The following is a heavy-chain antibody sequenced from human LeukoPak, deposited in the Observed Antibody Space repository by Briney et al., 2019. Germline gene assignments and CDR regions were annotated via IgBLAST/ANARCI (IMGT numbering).Heavy chain of an antibody. CDR2: VYYTATT. J-gene: IGHJ5*02. CDR3: AGSNMGGWFGP. V-gene: IGHV4-59*01. Sequence: PSETLSLTCTVSGGSISPDYWGWIRQPPGKGLEWIAYVYYTATTNYNPSLKSRVPISEDTSKNQFSLKLTSVTAADTAFYYCAGSNMGGWFGPWGQGTLVIVSS. CDR1: GGSISPDY. D-gene: IGHD3-16*01.